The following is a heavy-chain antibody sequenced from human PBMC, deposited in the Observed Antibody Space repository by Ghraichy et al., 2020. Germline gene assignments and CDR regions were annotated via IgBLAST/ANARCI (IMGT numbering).Heavy chain of an antibody. V-gene: IGHV4-30-2*01. D-gene: IGHD4-11*01. CDR3: ARTGNYEAFDY. Sequence: SETLSLTCTVSGVSISSGGFSWTWIRQPPGKGLEWIGYIYQSGSTYYNPSLKSRVTISVDRSKNQFSLKLNSVTAADTAVYYCARTGNYEAFDYWGQGTLLTVSS. CDR2: IYQSGST. CDR1: GVSISSGGFS. J-gene: IGHJ4*02.